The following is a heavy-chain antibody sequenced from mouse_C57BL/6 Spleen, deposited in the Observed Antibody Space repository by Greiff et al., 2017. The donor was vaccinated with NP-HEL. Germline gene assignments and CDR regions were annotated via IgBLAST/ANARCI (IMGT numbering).Heavy chain of an antibody. J-gene: IGHJ4*01. CDR2: ISYDGSN. Sequence: EVKLQESGPGLVKPSQSLSLTCSVTGYSITSGYYWNWIRKFPGNKLEWMGYISYDGSNNYNPSLKNRISITRDTSKNQFFLKLNSVTTEDTATYYCARVYDYLYAMDYWGQGTSVTVSS. V-gene: IGHV3-6*01. CDR3: ARVYDYLYAMDY. D-gene: IGHD2-4*01. CDR1: GYSITSGYY.